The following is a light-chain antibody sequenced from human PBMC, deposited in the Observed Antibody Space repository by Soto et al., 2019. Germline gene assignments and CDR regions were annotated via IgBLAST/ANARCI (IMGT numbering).Light chain of an antibody. Sequence: QSALTQPPSASGSPGQSVTISCTGTSSDVGGYNFVSWYQQHPGKAPKLIIYEVSERPSGVPDRFSGSKSGNTASLTVSGLQAADEADYYCSSYAGSNNYVFGTGTKLTV. CDR1: SSDVGGYNF. V-gene: IGLV2-8*01. CDR3: SSYAGSNNYV. CDR2: EVS. J-gene: IGLJ1*01.